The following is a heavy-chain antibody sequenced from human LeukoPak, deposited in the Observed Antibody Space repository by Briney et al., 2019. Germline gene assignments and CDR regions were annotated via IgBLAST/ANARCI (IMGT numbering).Heavy chain of an antibody. J-gene: IGHJ5*02. CDR3: ARVIVATWDDDWFDP. CDR2: FYSTENT. D-gene: IGHD1-1*01. V-gene: IGHV4-4*07. CDR1: GGSISSYY. Sequence: SETLSLTCTVPGGSISSYYWGWIRQPAGKGLEWIGRFYSTENTIYNPSLKSRVTMSGDTSKNQLSLKLNSVTVADTAIYYCARVIVATWDDDWFDPWGQGILVTVSS.